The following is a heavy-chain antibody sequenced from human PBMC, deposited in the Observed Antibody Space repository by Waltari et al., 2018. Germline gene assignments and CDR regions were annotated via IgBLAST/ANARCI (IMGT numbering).Heavy chain of an antibody. Sequence: QVQLQESGPGLVKPSETLSLTCTVSGGSISSSYWSWIRQPPGKGLEWIGYIYYSGSTNYNPSLKSRVTISVDTSKNQFSLKLSSVTAADTAVYYCATSMVRGVIPYYFDYWGQGTLVTVSS. CDR2: IYYSGST. J-gene: IGHJ4*02. D-gene: IGHD3-10*01. CDR1: GGSISSSY. V-gene: IGHV4-59*01. CDR3: ATSMVRGVIPYYFDY.